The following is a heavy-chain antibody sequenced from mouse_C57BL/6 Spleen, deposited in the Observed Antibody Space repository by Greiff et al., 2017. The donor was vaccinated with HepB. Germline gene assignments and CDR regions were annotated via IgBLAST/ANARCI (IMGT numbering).Heavy chain of an antibody. CDR1: GFNIKDYY. Sequence: EVQLVESGAELVKPGASVKLSCTASGFNIKDYYMHWVKQRTEQGLEWIGRIDPEDGETKYAPKFQGKATITADTSSNTAYLQLSSLTSEDTAVYYCAREGVTTEVYYAMDYWGQGTSVTVSS. CDR2: IDPEDGET. CDR3: AREGVTTEVYYAMDY. J-gene: IGHJ4*01. V-gene: IGHV14-2*01. D-gene: IGHD2-2*01.